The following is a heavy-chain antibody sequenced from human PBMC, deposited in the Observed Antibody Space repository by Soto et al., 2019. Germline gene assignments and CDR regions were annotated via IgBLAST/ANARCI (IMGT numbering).Heavy chain of an antibody. CDR3: AKVSYKWTYGDFDY. CDR1: GFSFSQYA. D-gene: IGHD1-7*01. CDR2: ISGSDGST. V-gene: IGHV3-23*01. J-gene: IGHJ4*02. Sequence: DVQLLESGGGLVQPGGSLRLSCAASGFSFSQYAMSWVRQAPGKGLERVSVISGSDGSTSYIDSVKDRFTISRDNSKNMLFLHMNNLRAEDTAIYYCAKVSYKWTYGDFDYWGQGTLVTVSS.